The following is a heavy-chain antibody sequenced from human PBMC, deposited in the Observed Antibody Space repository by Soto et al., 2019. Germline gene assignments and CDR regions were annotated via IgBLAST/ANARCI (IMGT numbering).Heavy chain of an antibody. V-gene: IGHV3-53*01. D-gene: IGHD3-22*01. CDR2: LYPNGRA. CDR3: ARGPGGEYHDNGGFLHLDY. J-gene: IGHJ4*02. CDR1: EFTVSSNC. Sequence: PGGSLRLSCAASEFTVSSNCLTWVRQAPGKGLEWVSVLYPNGRAFYADSVKGRFTVSTDNSENSVYLHMNPLRAEDTAIYYCARGPGGEYHDNGGFLHLDYWGQRTLVTVSS.